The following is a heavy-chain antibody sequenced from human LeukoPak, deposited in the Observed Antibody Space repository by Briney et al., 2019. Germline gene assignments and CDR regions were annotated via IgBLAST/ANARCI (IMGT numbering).Heavy chain of an antibody. V-gene: IGHV3-49*03. D-gene: IGHD3-3*01. CDR2: IRSKAYGGTT. Sequence: PGGSLRLSCTASGFTFGDYAMSWFRQAPGKGLEWVGFIRSKAYGGTTEYAASVKGRFTISRDDYKSIAYLQMNSLKTEDTAVYYCTRAVVYFWSGYFPADYFDYWGQGTLVTVSS. CDR3: TRAVVYFWSGYFPADYFDY. J-gene: IGHJ4*02. CDR1: GFTFGDYA.